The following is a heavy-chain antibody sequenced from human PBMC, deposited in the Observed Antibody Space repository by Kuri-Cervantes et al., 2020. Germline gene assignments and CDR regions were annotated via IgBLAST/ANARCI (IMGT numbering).Heavy chain of an antibody. CDR2: IYHSGST. Sequence: GSLRLSCTVSGGSISSSSYYWGWIRQPPGKGLEWIGSIYHSGSTYYNPSLKSRVTISVDTSKNQFTLKLSSVTAADTAVYYCARALVYSGSYYWFDPWGQGTLVTVSS. D-gene: IGHD1-26*01. J-gene: IGHJ5*02. CDR3: ARALVYSGSYYWFDP. V-gene: IGHV4-39*06. CDR1: GGSISSSSYY.